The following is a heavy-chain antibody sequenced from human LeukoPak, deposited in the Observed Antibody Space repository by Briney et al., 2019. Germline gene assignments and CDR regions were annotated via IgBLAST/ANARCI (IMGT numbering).Heavy chain of an antibody. CDR2: ISSSSSYI. CDR3: ARDPGVPAAVLDY. D-gene: IGHD2-2*01. CDR1: GFTFSSYS. V-gene: IGHV3-21*01. Sequence: GGSLRLSCAAPGFTFSSYSMNWVRQAPGKGLEWVSSISSSSSYIYYADSVKGRFTISRDNAKNSLYLQMNSLRAEDTAVYYCARDPGVPAAVLDYWGQGTLVTVSS. J-gene: IGHJ4*02.